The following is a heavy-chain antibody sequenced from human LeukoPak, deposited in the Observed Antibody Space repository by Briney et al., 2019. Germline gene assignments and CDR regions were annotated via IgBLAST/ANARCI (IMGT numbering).Heavy chain of an antibody. D-gene: IGHD2-21*02. J-gene: IGHJ3*02. Sequence: PGRSLRLSCAASGFTFSSYGMHWVRQAPGKGLEWVAVISYDGSNKYYADSVKGRFTISRDNSKNTLYLQMNSLRAEDTAVYYCAKDSGLAYCGGDCYKGGINAFDIWGQGTMVTVSS. CDR2: ISYDGSNK. V-gene: IGHV3-30*18. CDR1: GFTFSSYG. CDR3: AKDSGLAYCGGDCYKGGINAFDI.